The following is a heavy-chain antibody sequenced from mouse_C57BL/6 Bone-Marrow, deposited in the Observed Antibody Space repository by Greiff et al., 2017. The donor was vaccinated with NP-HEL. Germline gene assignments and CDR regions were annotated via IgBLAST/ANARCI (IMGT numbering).Heavy chain of an antibody. CDR3: ARRYGSSPFAY. Sequence: VEPGASVKMSCKASGYTFTDYYMNWVKQSHGKSLEWIGVINPYNGGTSYNQKFKGKATLTVDKSSSTAYMELNSLTSEDSAVYYCARRYGSSPFAYWGQGTLVTVSA. J-gene: IGHJ3*01. CDR2: INPYNGGT. CDR1: GYTFTDYY. V-gene: IGHV1-19*01. D-gene: IGHD1-1*01.